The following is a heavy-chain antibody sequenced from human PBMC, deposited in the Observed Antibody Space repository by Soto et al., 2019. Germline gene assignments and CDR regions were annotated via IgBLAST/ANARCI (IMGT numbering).Heavy chain of an antibody. D-gene: IGHD5-12*01. CDR2: ISSLSTPR. Sequence: PLILPFAASGSTFSGYSMTWVRQAPGKGLEWISYISSLSTPRYYADSVEGRFTISRDNAKNSLYRQMSSLRAEDTAVYFRAREDILGARSFDYWRQGALVTVTS. J-gene: IGHJ4*02. CDR1: GSTFSGYS. CDR3: AREDILGARSFDY. V-gene: IGHV3-48*01.